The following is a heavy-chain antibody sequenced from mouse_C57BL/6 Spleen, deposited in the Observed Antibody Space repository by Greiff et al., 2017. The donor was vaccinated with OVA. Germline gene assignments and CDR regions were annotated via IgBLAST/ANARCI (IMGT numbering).Heavy chain of an antibody. CDR3: ARRGGSSYFDY. Sequence: VKLMESGPELVKPGASVKISCKASGYAFSSSWMNWVKQRPGKGLEWIGRIYPGDGDTNYNGKFKGKATLTADKSSSTAYMQLSSLTSEDSAVYFCARRGGSSYFDYWGQGTTLTVSS. CDR2: IYPGDGDT. V-gene: IGHV1-82*01. J-gene: IGHJ2*01. D-gene: IGHD1-1*01. CDR1: GYAFSSSW.